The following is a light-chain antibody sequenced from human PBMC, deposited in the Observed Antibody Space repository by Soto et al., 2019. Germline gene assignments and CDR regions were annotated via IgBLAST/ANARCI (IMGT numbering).Light chain of an antibody. CDR2: YAS. CDR1: QSVRNN. Sequence: EIMMTQSPATLSVSPGERATLSCRASQSVRNNLAWYQHKPGQVPRLLIYYASTRATGIPARFSGSGSGTEFTLTISSLQSEDFADYYCQQYQNWPPWTFGQGTKVEIK. V-gene: IGKV3-15*01. CDR3: QQYQNWPPWT. J-gene: IGKJ1*01.